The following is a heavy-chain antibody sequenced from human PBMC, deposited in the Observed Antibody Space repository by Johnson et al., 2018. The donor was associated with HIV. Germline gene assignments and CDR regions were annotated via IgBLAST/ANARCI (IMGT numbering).Heavy chain of an antibody. J-gene: IGHJ3*01. V-gene: IGHV3-20*04. CDR3: AKDLFTEREDDVFDV. Sequence: VQLVESGGGVVQPGRSLRLSCAASGFTFSSYAMHWVRQAPGKGLAWVSGINWNGDTTGYDDSVKGRFTVSRDNGKNSLYLQMNSLRGEDTALYYCAKDLFTEREDDVFDVWGQGTMVTVSS. CDR1: GFTFSSYA. CDR2: INWNGDTT. D-gene: IGHD1-26*01.